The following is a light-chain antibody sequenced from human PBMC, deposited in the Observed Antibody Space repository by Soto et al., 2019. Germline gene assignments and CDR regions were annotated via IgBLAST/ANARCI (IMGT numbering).Light chain of an antibody. V-gene: IGLV2-8*01. CDR2: EVS. Sequence: QSALTQPPSASGSPGQSVTISCTGTDEDIGGYNYVSWYQQRPGSVPNVIIFEVSQRPSGVPDRFSGSKSGNTASLTVSGLQAEDEASYYCSSYAGANNLIFGGGTKLTVL. CDR1: DEDIGGYNY. J-gene: IGLJ2*01. CDR3: SSYAGANNLI.